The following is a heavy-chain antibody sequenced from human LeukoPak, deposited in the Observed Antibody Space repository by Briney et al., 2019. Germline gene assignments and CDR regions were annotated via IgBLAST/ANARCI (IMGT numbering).Heavy chain of an antibody. CDR2: IIPIFGTA. J-gene: IGHJ5*02. D-gene: IGHD3-10*01. CDR3: ASCREDGSGSLFLGWFDP. Sequence: SVKVSCKASGGTFTSYAISWVRQAPGQGLEWMGGIIPIFGTANYAQKFQGRVTITADKSTSTAYMELSSLRSEDTAVYYCASCREDGSGSLFLGWFDPWGQGTLVTVSS. CDR1: GGTFTSYA. V-gene: IGHV1-69*06.